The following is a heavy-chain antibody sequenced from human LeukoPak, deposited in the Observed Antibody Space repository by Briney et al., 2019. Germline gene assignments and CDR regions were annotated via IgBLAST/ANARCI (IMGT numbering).Heavy chain of an antibody. Sequence: GGSLRLSCAASGFTVSSNYMSWVRQAPGKGLEWVSVIYSGGSTYYADSVKGRFTISRDNSKNTLYLQMNSLRAEDTAVYYCARGRDCSSTSCYVDYWGQGTLVTVSS. CDR3: ARGRDCSSTSCYVDY. D-gene: IGHD2-2*01. CDR1: GFTVSSNY. CDR2: IYSGGST. V-gene: IGHV3-66*01. J-gene: IGHJ4*02.